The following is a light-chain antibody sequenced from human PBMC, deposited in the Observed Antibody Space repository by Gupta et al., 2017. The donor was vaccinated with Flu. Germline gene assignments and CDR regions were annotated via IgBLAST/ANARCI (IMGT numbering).Light chain of an antibody. Sequence: DIQLTQSPSFLSASVGDRVTITCRASQGISAYLTWFQQKPGKAPKVLIYAASTLQSGVLSRFSGSGFGTEFTLTISSLQPEDFATYYCHQRDTFGQGTKLEIK. J-gene: IGKJ2*01. CDR2: AAS. V-gene: IGKV1-9*01. CDR1: QGISAY. CDR3: HQRDT.